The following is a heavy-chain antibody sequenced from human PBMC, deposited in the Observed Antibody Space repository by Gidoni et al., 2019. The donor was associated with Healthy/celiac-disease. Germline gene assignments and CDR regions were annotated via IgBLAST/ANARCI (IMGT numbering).Heavy chain of an antibody. J-gene: IGHJ4*02. Sequence: EVQLVESGGGLVKPGGSLRLSCAASGFPFSRYSMNWVRQAPGKGLEWVSSISSSSSYIYYADSVKGRFTISRDNAKNSLYLQMNSLRAEDTAVYYCARWYSSSWTGIDYWGQGTLVTVSS. CDR3: ARWYSSSWTGIDY. V-gene: IGHV3-21*01. CDR1: GFPFSRYS. D-gene: IGHD6-13*01. CDR2: ISSSSSYI.